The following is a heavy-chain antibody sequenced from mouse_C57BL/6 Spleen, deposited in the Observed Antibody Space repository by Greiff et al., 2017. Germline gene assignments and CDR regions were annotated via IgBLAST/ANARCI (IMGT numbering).Heavy chain of an antibody. J-gene: IGHJ2*01. D-gene: IGHD2-3*01. V-gene: IGHV1-52*01. CDR2: IDPSDSET. CDR1: GYTFTSYW. CDR3: ARDPLYDGYYNY. Sequence: VQLKQPGAELVRPGSSVKLSCKASGYTFTSYWMHWVKQRPIQGLEWIGNIDPSDSETHYNQKFKDKATLTVDKSSSTAYMQLSSLTSEDSAVYYCARDPLYDGYYNYWGQGTTLTVAS.